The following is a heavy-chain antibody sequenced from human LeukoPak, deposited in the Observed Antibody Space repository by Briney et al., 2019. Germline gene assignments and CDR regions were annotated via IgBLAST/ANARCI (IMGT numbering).Heavy chain of an antibody. Sequence: SETLSLTCTVSGGSISSGGYYWSWIRQPPGKGLEWIGYLYHSGSTYYNPSLKSRVTISVDRSKNQFSLKLSSVTAADTAVYYCARGRIDPSRGDWFDPWGQGTLVTVSS. CDR2: LYHSGST. V-gene: IGHV4-30-2*01. CDR1: GGSISSGGYY. J-gene: IGHJ5*02. D-gene: IGHD3-16*02. CDR3: ARGRIDPSRGDWFDP.